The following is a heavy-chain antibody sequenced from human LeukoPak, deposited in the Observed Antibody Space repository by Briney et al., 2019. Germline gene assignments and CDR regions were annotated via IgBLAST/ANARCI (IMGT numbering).Heavy chain of an antibody. CDR2: IFYSGSI. D-gene: IGHD3-16*01. Sequence: SETLSLTCSVSGDSINSSTSYWGWVRQPPGKGLEWIGTIFYSGSIYNNPSLKSRVTISVDTSKTQFSLKLSSVTAADTAVYYCARHVWGNGMDVWGQGTTVTVSS. J-gene: IGHJ6*02. V-gene: IGHV4-39*01. CDR3: ARHVWGNGMDV. CDR1: GDSINSSTSY.